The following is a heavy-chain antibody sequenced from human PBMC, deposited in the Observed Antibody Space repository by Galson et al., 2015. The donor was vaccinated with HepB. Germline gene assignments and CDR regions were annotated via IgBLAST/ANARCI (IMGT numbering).Heavy chain of an antibody. CDR1: GFTFTSSA. CDR3: ARDRAQGAARLNYYYYYMDV. CDR2: IVVGSGNT. J-gene: IGHJ6*03. Sequence: SVKVSCKASGFTFTSSAMQWVRQARGQRLEWIGWIVVGSGNTNHAQKFQGRVTITADESTSTAYMELSSLRSEDTAVYYCARDRAQGAARLNYYYYYMDVWGKGTTVTVSS. V-gene: IGHV1-58*02. D-gene: IGHD1-26*01.